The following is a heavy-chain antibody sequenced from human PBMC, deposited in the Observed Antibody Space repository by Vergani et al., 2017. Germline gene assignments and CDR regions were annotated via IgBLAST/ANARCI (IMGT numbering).Heavy chain of an antibody. V-gene: IGHV3-21*01. J-gene: IGHJ6*02. CDR1: GFTFSSYS. CDR3: ARDKVVITLLGYGMDV. Sequence: EVQLLESGGGLVQPGGSLRLSCAASGFTFSSYSMNWVRQAPGKGLEWVSSISSSSSYIYYADSVKGRFTISRDNAKNSLYLQMNSLRAEDTAVYYCARDKVVITLLGYGMDVWGQGTTVTVSS. D-gene: IGHD3-22*01. CDR2: ISSSSSYI.